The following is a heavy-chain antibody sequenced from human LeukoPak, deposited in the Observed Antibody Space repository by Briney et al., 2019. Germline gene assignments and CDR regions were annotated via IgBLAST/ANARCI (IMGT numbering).Heavy chain of an antibody. CDR3: AALAAAGSPDWYFDL. V-gene: IGHV4-34*01. J-gene: IGHJ2*01. CDR2: INYSGST. Sequence: PSETLSLTCAVYDGSFSSYYWSWIRQPPGKALEWLGEINYSGSTTYNPSLKSRVTIPVDTSKNQFSLRLSSVTAADSAMYYCAALAAAGSPDWYFDLWGRGTLVTVSS. CDR1: DGSFSSYY. D-gene: IGHD6-13*01.